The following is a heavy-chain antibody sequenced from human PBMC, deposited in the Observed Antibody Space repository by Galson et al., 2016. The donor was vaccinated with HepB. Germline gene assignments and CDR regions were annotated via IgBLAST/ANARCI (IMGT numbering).Heavy chain of an antibody. CDR3: ARMRGSSGNYYTWYFDL. V-gene: IGHV2-70*13. CDR2: IDWDDNK. CDR1: GFSLSINDMS. Sequence: PALVKPTQTLTLTCTLSGFSLSINDMSVSWIRQPPGKAPEWLALIDWDDNKYYITSLKTRLTVSKDTSKNQVVLTMTNMDPVDTATYYCARMRGSSGNYYTWYFDLWGRGTLVTVSS. J-gene: IGHJ2*01. D-gene: IGHD3-10*01.